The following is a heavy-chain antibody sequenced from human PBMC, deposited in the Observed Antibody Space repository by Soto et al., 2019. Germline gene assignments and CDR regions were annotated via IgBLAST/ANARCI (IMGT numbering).Heavy chain of an antibody. CDR1: GGSFSGXX. CDR2: INHSGST. D-gene: IGHD4-17*01. CDR3: ARHDYGDYGAFDI. Sequence: QVXLQXXXAGLLKPSETLSLTCAVYGGSFSGXXXXXXRQPPGKGLEWIGEINHSGSTNYNPSLXSRXXXSXXXSXXXXXXXXSSXTAADTAVYYCARHDYGDYGAFDIWGQGTMVTVSS. V-gene: IGHV4-34*01. J-gene: IGHJ3*02.